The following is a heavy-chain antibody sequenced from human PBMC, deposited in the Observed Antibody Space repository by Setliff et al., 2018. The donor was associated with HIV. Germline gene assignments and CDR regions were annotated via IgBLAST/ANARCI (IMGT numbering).Heavy chain of an antibody. CDR2: LYYSGST. Sequence: SETLSLTCTVSGGSVSSYHWTWIRQPPGKGLEWIGYLYYSGSTYYNPSLKSRVTISIDTSKNQLSLKLNAVTAADTAVYYCARAGDYVWGSYRLDYWGQGTLVTAPQ. D-gene: IGHD3-16*02. V-gene: IGHV4-59*02. CDR3: ARAGDYVWGSYRLDY. J-gene: IGHJ4*02. CDR1: GGSVSSYH.